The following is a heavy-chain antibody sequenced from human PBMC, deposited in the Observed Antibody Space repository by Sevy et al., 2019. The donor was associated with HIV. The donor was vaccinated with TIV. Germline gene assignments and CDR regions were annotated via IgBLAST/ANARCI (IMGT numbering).Heavy chain of an antibody. CDR1: GYTFTNYA. D-gene: IGHD2-15*01. Sequence: ASVKVSCKASGYTFTNYAMSWVRQAPGQGLEWMGWININTGNPTYAQGFTGRFVFSLDTSVSTAYLQISSLKAEDTAVYYCAKDPTLLIAGGWFDPWGHGTLVTVSS. CDR2: ININTGNP. V-gene: IGHV7-4-1*02. CDR3: AKDPTLLIAGGWFDP. J-gene: IGHJ5*02.